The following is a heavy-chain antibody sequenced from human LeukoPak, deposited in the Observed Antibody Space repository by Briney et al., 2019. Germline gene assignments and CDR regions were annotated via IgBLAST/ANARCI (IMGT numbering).Heavy chain of an antibody. CDR1: GASISSCY. V-gene: IGHV4-59*01. D-gene: IGHD3-9*01. Sequence: PSETLSLTCTVSGASISSCYCSWIRQFPGKGLEWIGYVYSSGSTDYNPSRQSRVTISQDTSKNQFSLRLSSVSAADTAVYYCARTPYYDVLTSSLDVEVWGKGTTVTVSS. CDR2: VYSSGST. J-gene: IGHJ6*03. CDR3: ARTPYYDVLTSSLDVEV.